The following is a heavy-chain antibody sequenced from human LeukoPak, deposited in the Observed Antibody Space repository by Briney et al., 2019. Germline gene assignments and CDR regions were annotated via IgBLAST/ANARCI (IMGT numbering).Heavy chain of an antibody. J-gene: IGHJ3*02. CDR3: VGSYGYYRLDDAFDI. D-gene: IGHD5-18*01. V-gene: IGHV4-39*07. CDR1: GGSISSSSYY. Sequence: PSETLSLTCIVSGGSISSSSYYWGWIRQPPGKGLEWIGSIYYSGSTYYNPSLKSRVTISVDTSKNQFSLKLSSVTAADTAVYYCVGSYGYYRLDDAFDIWGQGTMVTVSS. CDR2: IYYSGST.